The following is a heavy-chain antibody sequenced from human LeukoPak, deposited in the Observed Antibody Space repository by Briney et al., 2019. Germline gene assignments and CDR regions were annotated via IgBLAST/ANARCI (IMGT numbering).Heavy chain of an antibody. J-gene: IGHJ4*02. CDR2: IHYSGTT. V-gene: IGHV4-59*01. CDR1: GGSISDYY. Sequence: SETLSLTCTVSGGSISDYYWSWLRQPPGKGLEWIGYIHYSGTTNCNPSLKSRVTMSVDTSKNQFSLKLNSVTAADTAVYYCARHSSGWHLDFWGQGTLVTVSS. CDR3: ARHSSGWHLDF. D-gene: IGHD6-19*01.